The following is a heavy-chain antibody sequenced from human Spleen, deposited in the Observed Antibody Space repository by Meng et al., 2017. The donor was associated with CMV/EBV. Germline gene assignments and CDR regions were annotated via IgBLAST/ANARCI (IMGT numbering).Heavy chain of an antibody. CDR2: ISSSGSTI. CDR3: ARDNYYGSGSYHRAYNYYGMDV. J-gene: IGHJ6*02. CDR1: GFTFSDYY. Sequence: GESLKISCAASGFTFSDYYMSWIRQAPGKGLEWVSYISSSGSTIYYADSVKGRFTVSRDNLKNMVHLQVNSLRAEDTAIYYCARDNYYGSGSYHRAYNYYGMDVWGQGTTVTVSS. D-gene: IGHD3-10*01. V-gene: IGHV3-11*04.